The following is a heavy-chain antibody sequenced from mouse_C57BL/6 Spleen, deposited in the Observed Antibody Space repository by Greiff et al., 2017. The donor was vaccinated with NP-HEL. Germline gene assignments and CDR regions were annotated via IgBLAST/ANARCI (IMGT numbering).Heavy chain of an antibody. CDR1: GFTFSDYY. V-gene: IGHV5-12*01. Sequence: EVHLVESGGGLVQPGGSLKLSCAASGFTFSDYYMYWVRQTPEKRLEWVAYISNGGGSTYYPDTVKGRFTISRDNAKNTLYLQMSRLKSEDTAMYYCARSDYDEAWFAYWGQGTLVTVSA. J-gene: IGHJ3*01. CDR2: ISNGGGST. D-gene: IGHD2-4*01. CDR3: ARSDYDEAWFAY.